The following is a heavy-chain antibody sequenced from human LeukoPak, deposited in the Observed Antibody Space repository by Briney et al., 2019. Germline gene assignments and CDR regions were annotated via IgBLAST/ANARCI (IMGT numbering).Heavy chain of an antibody. D-gene: IGHD3-22*01. CDR2: IDPNTGIT. CDR3: ARSGSTGYSLDY. Sequence: ASVRVSCRASGYSFIGYFIHWVRQSPGQALEWMGCIDPNTGITKYAQKFQGRFSMPRDTSTRTAYMELSRLRSDDTAVYFCARSGSTGYSLDYWGQGTLVTVSS. CDR1: GYSFIGYF. J-gene: IGHJ4*02. V-gene: IGHV1-2*02.